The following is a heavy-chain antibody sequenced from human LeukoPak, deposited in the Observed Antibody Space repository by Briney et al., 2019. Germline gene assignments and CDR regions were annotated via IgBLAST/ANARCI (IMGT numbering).Heavy chain of an antibody. Sequence: PGGSLRLSCSASGFTFSDYWMMWVRQAPGQGPEFLANINATGSETYYADPVKARFIISRDNAKNFLFLQMYSLRGDDTAVYSCGRFGYEAGVDLWGRGTLVTVSS. D-gene: IGHD2-15*01. V-gene: IGHV3-7*01. CDR2: INATGSET. CDR3: GRFGYEAGVDL. CDR1: GFTFSDYW. J-gene: IGHJ4*02.